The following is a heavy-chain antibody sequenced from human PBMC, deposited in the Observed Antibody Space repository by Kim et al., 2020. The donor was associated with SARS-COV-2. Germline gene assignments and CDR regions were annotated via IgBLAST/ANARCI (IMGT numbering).Heavy chain of an antibody. Sequence: GGSLRLSCTTSGLNFGDYAMRWFRQAPGKGLEWVAFIRSKRYGETTEYAASVKGRFTIARDESKRIAYLQMNGLKTEDTAVYYCTSGPYYYDSAAYYHDYWGQGTLVTVSS. J-gene: IGHJ4*02. V-gene: IGHV3-49*03. CDR2: IRSKRYGETT. CDR3: TSGPYYYDSAAYYHDY. D-gene: IGHD3-22*01. CDR1: GLNFGDYA.